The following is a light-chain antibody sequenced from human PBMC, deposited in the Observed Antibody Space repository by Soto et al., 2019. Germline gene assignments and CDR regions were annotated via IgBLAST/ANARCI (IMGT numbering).Light chain of an antibody. J-gene: IGLJ1*01. CDR1: NSDLCGYDY. V-gene: IGLV2-14*01. CDR2: EVT. Sequence: QSVLTQPASVSGTPPHSITISSTGTNSDLCGYDYVSWYQQHPDKAPKFMIYEVTNRPSGVSHRFSGSKSGNTASLTISRLQAEDEGDYYCSSYTTTNTYVFGTGTKV. CDR3: SSYTTTNTYV.